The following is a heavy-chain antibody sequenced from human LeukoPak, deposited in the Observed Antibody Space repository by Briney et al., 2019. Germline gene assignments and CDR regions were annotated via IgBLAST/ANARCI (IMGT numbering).Heavy chain of an antibody. CDR3: VRDRRDYIPNWFDP. Sequence: HPGGSLRLSCAASGFTFDDYAMHWVRQAPGKGLEWVSGISWNSGSIGYADSVKGRFTISRDNAKSSLYLQMNSLRADDTAVYYCVRDRRDYIPNWFDPWGQGTLVTVSS. CDR1: GFTFDDYA. J-gene: IGHJ5*02. V-gene: IGHV3-9*01. CDR2: ISWNSGSI. D-gene: IGHD4-11*01.